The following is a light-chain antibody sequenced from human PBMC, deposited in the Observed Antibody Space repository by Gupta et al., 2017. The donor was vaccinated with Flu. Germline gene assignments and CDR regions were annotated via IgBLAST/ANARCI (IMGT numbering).Light chain of an antibody. Sequence: QGVSLRNYYASWYQQKPGQAPALVIYDYNDRPSGIPDRFSGSNSGNTASLTITGAQAEDEADYYCYSRASTGNHLVFGGGTKLTVL. CDR2: DYN. V-gene: IGLV3-19*01. CDR1: SLRNYY. J-gene: IGLJ3*02. CDR3: YSRASTGNHLV.